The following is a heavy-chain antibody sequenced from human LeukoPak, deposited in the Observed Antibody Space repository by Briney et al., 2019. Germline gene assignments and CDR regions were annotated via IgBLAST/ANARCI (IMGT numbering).Heavy chain of an antibody. CDR1: GGSISSYY. D-gene: IGHD1-26*01. CDR2: IYYSGST. J-gene: IGHJ4*02. CDR3: ARVLKPRSSILYSDNYYFDY. V-gene: IGHV4-4*07. Sequence: SETLSLTCTVSGGSISSYYWSWIRQPAGKGLEWIGRIYYSGSTNCNPSLKSRVTISVDTSKNQFSLKLISVTAADTAVYYCARVLKPRSSILYSDNYYFDYWGRGTLVTVSS.